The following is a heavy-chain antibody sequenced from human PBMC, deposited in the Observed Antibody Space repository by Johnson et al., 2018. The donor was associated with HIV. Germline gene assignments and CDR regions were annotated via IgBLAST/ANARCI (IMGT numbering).Heavy chain of an antibody. J-gene: IGHJ3*02. CDR3: ARDKANWGPSRDVGAFDI. D-gene: IGHD7-27*01. Sequence: QVQLVESGGGVVQPGRSLRLSCAASGFTFSSYAIHWVRQAPGKGLEWVAVISYDGNNKYYADSVKGRFTISRDNSKNTLYLQMNSLRAEDTAVYYCARDKANWGPSRDVGAFDIWGQGTMVTVSS. CDR2: ISYDGNNK. CDR1: GFTFSSYA. V-gene: IGHV3-30-3*01.